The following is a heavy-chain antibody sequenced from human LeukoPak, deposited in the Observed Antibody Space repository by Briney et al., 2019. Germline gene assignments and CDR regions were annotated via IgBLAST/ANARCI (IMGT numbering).Heavy chain of an antibody. Sequence: GGSLRLSCAASGFTFSNYAIHWVRQAPGKGLEWVAVISYDGSNKYYADSVKGRFTISRDNSKNTLYLQMNSLRAEDTAVYYCVLSGYNYGLDAFDIWGQGTMVTVSS. J-gene: IGHJ3*02. CDR2: ISYDGSNK. CDR3: VLSGYNYGLDAFDI. CDR1: GFTFSNYA. D-gene: IGHD5-18*01. V-gene: IGHV3-30*04.